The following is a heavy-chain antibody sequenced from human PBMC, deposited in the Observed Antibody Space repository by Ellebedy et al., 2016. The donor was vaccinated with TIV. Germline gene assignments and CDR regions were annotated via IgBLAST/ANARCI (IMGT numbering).Heavy chain of an antibody. Sequence: AASVKVSCKASGYTFSNYFMHWVRQAPGQGLEWMGIINPSGGSTTYAQKLQGRVTMTRDTSTSTVYMELSSLRSDDTAVYYCARVGLDDAFDIWGQGTMVTVSS. V-gene: IGHV1-46*04. CDR1: GYTFSNYF. J-gene: IGHJ3*02. D-gene: IGHD3/OR15-3a*01. CDR3: ARVGLDDAFDI. CDR2: INPSGGST.